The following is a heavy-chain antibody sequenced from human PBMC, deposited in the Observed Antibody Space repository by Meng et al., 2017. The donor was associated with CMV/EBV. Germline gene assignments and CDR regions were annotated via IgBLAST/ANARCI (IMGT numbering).Heavy chain of an antibody. CDR1: FFSGYQ. CDR2: INHSRST. CDR3: ARGLNDYSNYWGPYGWFDP. D-gene: IGHD4-11*01. V-gene: IGHV4-34*01. J-gene: IGHJ5*02. Sequence: FFSGYQWSWIRQPPGEGLEWIGDINHSRSTNYHPSLKSRVTISVDTSKNQFSLKLSSVTAADTAVYYCARGLNDYSNYWGPYGWFDPWGQGTLVTVSS.